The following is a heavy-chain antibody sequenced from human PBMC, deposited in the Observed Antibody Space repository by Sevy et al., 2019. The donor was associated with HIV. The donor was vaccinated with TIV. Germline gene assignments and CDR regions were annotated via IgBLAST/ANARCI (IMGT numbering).Heavy chain of an antibody. CDR2: ISAYNGNT. J-gene: IGHJ4*02. D-gene: IGHD2-2*02. CDR3: ARYCSSTSCYTVDRKLDY. CDR1: GYTFPNYG. V-gene: IGHV1-18*01. Sequence: ASVKVSCKTSGYTFPNYGINWVRQAPGQGLEWMGWISAYNGNTNYAQTFQGRVTMTTDTSTSTAYMELRSLRSDDTAVYYCARYCSSTSCYTVDRKLDYWGQGTLVTVSS.